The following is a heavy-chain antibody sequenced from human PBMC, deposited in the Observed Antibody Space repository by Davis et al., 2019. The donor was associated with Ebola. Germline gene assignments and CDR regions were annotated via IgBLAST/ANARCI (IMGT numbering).Heavy chain of an antibody. CDR3: AKGGWGTVLDA. V-gene: IGHV3-23*01. CDR2: ISGGGSST. Sequence: GGSLRLSCAASGFTFSAYAVTWVRQAPGQGLEWVSAISGGGSSTYYADSAKGRFTISRDNSKDTLYLQISSLRAEDTAIYYCAKGGWGTVLDAWGKGTTVTVSS. D-gene: IGHD2-8*02. J-gene: IGHJ6*04. CDR1: GFTFSAYA.